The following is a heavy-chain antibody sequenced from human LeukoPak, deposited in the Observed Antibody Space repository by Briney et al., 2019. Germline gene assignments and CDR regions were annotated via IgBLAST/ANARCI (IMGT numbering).Heavy chain of an antibody. CDR3: ARGRKNVNYDFWSGYLPTDY. V-gene: IGHV3-11*04. D-gene: IGHD3-3*01. J-gene: IGHJ4*02. CDR1: GFTFSDYY. CDR2: ISSSSSTI. Sequence: KPGGSLRLSCAASGFTFSDYYMSWIRQAPGKGLEWVSYISSSSSTIYYADSVKGRFTISRDNAKNSLYLQMNSLIAEDTAVYYCARGRKNVNYDFWSGYLPTDYWGQGTLVTVSS.